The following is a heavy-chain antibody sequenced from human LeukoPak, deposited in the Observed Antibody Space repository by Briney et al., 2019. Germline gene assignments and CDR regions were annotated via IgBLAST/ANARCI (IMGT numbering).Heavy chain of an antibody. V-gene: IGHV1-2*06. D-gene: IGHD3-22*01. CDR3: AMYYYDSSGYGAFDI. Sequence: GSVEVSCKASGYTFTGYYMHWVRQAPGQGLEWMGRINPNSGGTNYAQKFQGRVTMTRDTSISTAYMELSRLRSDDTAVYYCAMYYYDSSGYGAFDIWGQGTMVTVSS. CDR2: INPNSGGT. J-gene: IGHJ3*02. CDR1: GYTFTGYY.